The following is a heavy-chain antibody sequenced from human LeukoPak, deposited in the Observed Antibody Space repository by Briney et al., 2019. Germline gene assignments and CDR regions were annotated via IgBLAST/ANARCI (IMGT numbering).Heavy chain of an antibody. Sequence: GESLNTSCMCSGYSITNYWLALERPMPGKGPACMGIIYPGDSDTRYNPYFRGQVTISADKSFSNAYLQWSSLEASDTAMYYCARRGNVDWFDPWGQGTLVIVSS. J-gene: IGHJ5*02. CDR2: IYPGDSDT. D-gene: IGHD1-26*01. V-gene: IGHV5-51*01. CDR1: GYSITNYW. CDR3: ARRGNVDWFDP.